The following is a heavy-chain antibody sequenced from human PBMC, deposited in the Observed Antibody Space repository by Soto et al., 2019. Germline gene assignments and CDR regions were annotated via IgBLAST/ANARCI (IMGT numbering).Heavy chain of an antibody. CDR1: GFTFSSYA. V-gene: IGHV3-23*01. CDR2: ISFSGAST. J-gene: IGHJ4*02. Sequence: PGGSLRLSCAASGFTFSSYAVNWVRQAPGKGLEWVSAISFSGASTYYADSVKGRFAISRDNSKNTLYLQMNSLRAEDTAVYYCAKERTAERELRHFDYWGQGTLVTVSS. D-gene: IGHD3-10*01. CDR3: AKERTAERELRHFDY.